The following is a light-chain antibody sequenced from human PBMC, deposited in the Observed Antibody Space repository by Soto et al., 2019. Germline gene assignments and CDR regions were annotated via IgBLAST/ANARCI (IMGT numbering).Light chain of an antibody. CDR2: EVS. CDR1: SSDVGGYNY. Sequence: QSALTQPASVSGSPGQSITISCTGTSSDVGGYNYVSWYQQHPGKAPKLMIYEVSNRPSGVSNRFSGSKSGNTASLTISGLQAEDEADYYCSSYTSSRTLLFGGGTKLTVL. J-gene: IGLJ2*01. CDR3: SSYTSSRTLL. V-gene: IGLV2-14*01.